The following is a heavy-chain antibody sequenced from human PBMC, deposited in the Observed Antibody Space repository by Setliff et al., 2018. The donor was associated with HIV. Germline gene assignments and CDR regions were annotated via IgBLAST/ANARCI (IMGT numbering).Heavy chain of an antibody. V-gene: IGHV1-2*02. D-gene: IGHD1-26*01. CDR2: INTNSGAT. Sequence: ASVKVSCKASGYSFSGYYLHWVRRAPGQGLEWMGWINTNSGATNYEKNFQGRVTMTRETSISTAYMDLGSLTSDDTAVYYCAVASIVSTARWNHWGRGTLVTVSS. CDR3: AVASIVSTARWNH. CDR1: GYSFSGYY. J-gene: IGHJ5*02.